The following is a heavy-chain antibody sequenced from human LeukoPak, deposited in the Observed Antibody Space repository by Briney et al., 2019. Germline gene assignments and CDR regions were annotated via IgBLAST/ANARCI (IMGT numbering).Heavy chain of an antibody. V-gene: IGHV1-46*01. CDR3: ARGHSYYMDV. CDR1: GYTFTSYY. J-gene: IGHJ6*03. CDR2: INPSGGST. Sequence: ASVKVSCKASGYTFTSYYMHWVRQAPGQGLEWMGIINPSGGSTSYAQKFQGRVTMTRDMPTSTVYMELSRLRSDDTAVYYCARGHSYYMDVRGKGTTVTVSS.